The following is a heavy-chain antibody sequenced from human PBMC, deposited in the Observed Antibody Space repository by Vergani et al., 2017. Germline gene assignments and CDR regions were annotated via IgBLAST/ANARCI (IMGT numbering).Heavy chain of an antibody. Sequence: EVQLVESGGGLVKPGGSLRLSCAASGFTFSSYSMNWVRQAPGKGLEWVSFISSSSSYIYYADSVKGRFTISRDNAKNSLYLQMNSLRAEDTAVYYCARGMSPEKYFDYWGQGTLVTVSS. D-gene: IGHD1-14*01. CDR2: ISSSSSYI. CDR3: ARGMSPEKYFDY. J-gene: IGHJ4*02. CDR1: GFTFSSYS. V-gene: IGHV3-21*01.